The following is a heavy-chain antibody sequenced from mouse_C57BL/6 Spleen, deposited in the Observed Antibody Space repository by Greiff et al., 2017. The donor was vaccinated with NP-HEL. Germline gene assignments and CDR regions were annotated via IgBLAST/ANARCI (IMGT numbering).Heavy chain of an antibody. J-gene: IGHJ4*01. Sequence: DVMLVESGGGLVKPGGSLKLSCAASGFTFSDYGMHWVRQAPEKGLEWVAYISSGSSTIYYADTVKGRFTISRDNAKNTLFLQMTSLRSEDTAMYYCAKPYSNYVKYAMDYWGQGTSVTVSS. CDR2: ISSGSSTI. D-gene: IGHD2-5*01. V-gene: IGHV5-17*01. CDR3: AKPYSNYVKYAMDY. CDR1: GFTFSDYG.